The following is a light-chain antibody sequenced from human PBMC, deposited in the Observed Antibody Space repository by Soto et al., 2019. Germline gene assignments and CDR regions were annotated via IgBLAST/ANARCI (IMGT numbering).Light chain of an antibody. V-gene: IGKV3-15*01. J-gene: IGKJ5*01. CDR3: QQYNHSPAVT. CDR1: QSISSN. CDR2: GAS. Sequence: EIVMTQSPATLSVSPGERATLSCRASQSISSNLAWYQQKPGQPPRLLIYGASARATGIPARFSGSGSGTEFTLTISNVQSEDFTFYYCQQYNHSPAVTFGQGTRLEIK.